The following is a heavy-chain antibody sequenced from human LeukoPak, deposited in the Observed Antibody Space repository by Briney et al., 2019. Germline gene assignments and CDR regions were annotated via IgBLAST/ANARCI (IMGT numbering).Heavy chain of an antibody. CDR1: GYTFTSYD. CDR2: MNPNSGNT. Sequence: ASVKVSCKASGYTFTSYDINWVRQATGQGLEWMGWMNPNSGNTGYAQKFQGRVTMTRNTSISTAYMELSSLRSEDTAVYYCARGRIFYYYYYMDVWGKGTTVTVSS. J-gene: IGHJ6*03. V-gene: IGHV1-8*01. D-gene: IGHD2-15*01. CDR3: ARGRIFYYYYYMDV.